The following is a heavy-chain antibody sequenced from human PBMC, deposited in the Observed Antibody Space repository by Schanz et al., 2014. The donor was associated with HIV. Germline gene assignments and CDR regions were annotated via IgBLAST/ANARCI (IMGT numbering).Heavy chain of an antibody. V-gene: IGHV3-30*03. CDR3: ARGLVT. J-gene: IGHJ4*02. Sequence: QVQLMESGGGVVQPGRSLRLSCAASGFTFSSYGMHWVRQAPGKGLEWVAVISYDGSNKYYADSVKGRFTISRDNSKNTLYLQMNSLRAEDTAVYYCARGLVTWGQGALVTVSS. D-gene: IGHD2-21*02. CDR2: ISYDGSNK. CDR1: GFTFSSYG.